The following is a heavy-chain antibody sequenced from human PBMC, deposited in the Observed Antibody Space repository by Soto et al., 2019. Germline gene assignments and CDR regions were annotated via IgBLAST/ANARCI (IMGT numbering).Heavy chain of an antibody. Sequence: QITLKESGPTLVKPTQTLTLTCTFSGFSLSTSGVGVGWIRQPPGKALEWLAVIYWDDDKRSSSSLKSRLTIMKDTSKNQVVLTMTNMDPVDTATYYCAHHPYYGLGTYSFDYWGQGILVTVSS. CDR1: GFSLSTSGVG. CDR3: AHHPYYGLGTYSFDY. V-gene: IGHV2-5*02. D-gene: IGHD3-10*01. J-gene: IGHJ4*02. CDR2: IYWDDDK.